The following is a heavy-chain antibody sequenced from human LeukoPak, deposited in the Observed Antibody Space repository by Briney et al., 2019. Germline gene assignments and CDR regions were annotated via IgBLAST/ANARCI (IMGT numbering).Heavy chain of an antibody. V-gene: IGHV3-11*04. D-gene: IGHD2-2*01. CDR2: ISSSGSTI. CDR3: ERTYLGYCSSTSCYRFWFDP. Sequence: GGSLRLSCAASGFTFSDYYMSWIRQAPGKGLEWVSYISSSGSTIYYADSVKGGFTISRDNAKNSLYLQMNSLRDEDTAVYYCERTYLGYCSSTSCYRFWFDPWGQGTLVTVSS. J-gene: IGHJ5*02. CDR1: GFTFSDYY.